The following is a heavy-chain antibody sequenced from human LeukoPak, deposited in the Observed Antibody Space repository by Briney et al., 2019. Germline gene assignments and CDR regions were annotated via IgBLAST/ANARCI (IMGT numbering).Heavy chain of an antibody. CDR2: TYYRSKWYN. CDR1: GDSVSSNSAA. D-gene: IGHD3-22*01. V-gene: IGHV6-1*01. Sequence: SQTLSLTCAISGDSVSSNSAAWNWIRQSPSRGLEWLGRTYYRSKWYNDYAVSVKSRITINPDTSKNQFSLKLSSVTAADTAVYYCARTLAHFRRITMIVVAKRGYYYYMDVWGKGTTVTVSS. J-gene: IGHJ6*03. CDR3: ARTLAHFRRITMIVVAKRGYYYYMDV.